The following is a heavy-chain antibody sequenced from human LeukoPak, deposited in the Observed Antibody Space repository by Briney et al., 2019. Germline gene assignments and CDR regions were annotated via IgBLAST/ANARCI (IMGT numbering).Heavy chain of an antibody. CDR2: IKQDGSEK. CDR3: AREHTELSVFDY. Sequence: GGSLRLSCAASEFTFSSHSMNWVRQAPGKGLEWVANIKQDGSEKYYVDSVKGRFTISRDNAKNSLYLQMNSLRAEDTAVYYCAREHTELSVFDYWGQGTLVTVSS. CDR1: EFTFSSHS. J-gene: IGHJ4*02. V-gene: IGHV3-7*01. D-gene: IGHD1-26*01.